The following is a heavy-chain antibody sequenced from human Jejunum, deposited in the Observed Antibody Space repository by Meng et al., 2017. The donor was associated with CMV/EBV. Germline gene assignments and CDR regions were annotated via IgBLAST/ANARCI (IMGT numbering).Heavy chain of an antibody. Sequence: SINDFSWSWIRPPPGKGLEWIGYTYYSGSTHYNPSLKSRVTISIDTSKKHFSLRLSSVTAADTAIYYCVRGRCTKTSCYTGALDHWGPGTLVTVSS. CDR2: TYYSGST. CDR3: VRGRCTKTSCYTGALDH. J-gene: IGHJ4*02. V-gene: IGHV4-59*01. CDR1: SINDFS. D-gene: IGHD2-2*02.